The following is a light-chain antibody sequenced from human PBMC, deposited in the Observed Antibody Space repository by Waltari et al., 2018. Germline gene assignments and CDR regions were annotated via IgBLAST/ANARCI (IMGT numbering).Light chain of an antibody. J-gene: IGKJ4*01. CDR3: QQRSTWPPS. CDR2: DVY. Sequence: EIVLTQSPATLSLSPGERVTLSCRASQSVSIYLAWYQQKPGQSPRLLTYDVYKRATGLPARISGSGSGTDFTLTISSLEPEDFAVYYCQQRSTWPPSFGGGTKVEIK. V-gene: IGKV3-11*01. CDR1: QSVSIY.